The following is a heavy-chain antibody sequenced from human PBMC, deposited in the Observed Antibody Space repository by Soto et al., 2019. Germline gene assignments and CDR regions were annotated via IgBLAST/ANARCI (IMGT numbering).Heavy chain of an antibody. V-gene: IGHV3-23*01. CDR3: ATINGYFAY. CDR2: ITATGDRT. Sequence: GGSLRLSCADSGFRFSSYSMSWVRQTPGKGLEWGAAITATGDRTYYADSVTGRCTISSDKSEKTHYLQMTSRRAEDTAMYYFATINGYFAYWGQGNPVTV. D-gene: IGHD2-21*01. J-gene: IGHJ4*02. CDR1: GFRFSSYS.